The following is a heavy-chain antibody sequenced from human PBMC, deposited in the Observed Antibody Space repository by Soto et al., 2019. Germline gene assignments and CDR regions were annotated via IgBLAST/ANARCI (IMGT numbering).Heavy chain of an antibody. Sequence: GGSLRLSCTASGFTFGGYAMGWIRRAPGEGLEWVAFIRGRAYSATTEYAASVKGRFTISRDDSKSIAYLQMNSLRAEDTALYYCAKSFSSNWYDYFNYWGQGTLVTVSS. CDR1: GFTFGGYA. J-gene: IGHJ4*02. V-gene: IGHV3-49*03. D-gene: IGHD6-13*01. CDR2: IRGRAYSATT. CDR3: AKSFSSNWYDYFNY.